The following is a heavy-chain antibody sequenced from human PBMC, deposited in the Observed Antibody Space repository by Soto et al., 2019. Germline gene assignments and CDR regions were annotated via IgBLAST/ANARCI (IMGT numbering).Heavy chain of an antibody. CDR1: GFTFSSSY. Sequence: GGSLRLSCAASGFTFSSSYMHWVRQAPGKGLQYVSAISPGGDSTFYTDSVKGRFTISRDNSKNMLYLQMGSLRVEDMAVYYCARGYYYGSGLYYFEYRGQGTLVTVST. V-gene: IGHV3-64*02. CDR3: ARGYYYGSGLYYFEY. D-gene: IGHD3-10*01. CDR2: ISPGGDST. J-gene: IGHJ4*02.